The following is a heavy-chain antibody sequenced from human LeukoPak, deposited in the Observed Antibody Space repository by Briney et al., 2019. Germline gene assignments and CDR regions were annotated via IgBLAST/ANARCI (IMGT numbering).Heavy chain of an antibody. CDR2: IYYSGST. D-gene: IGHD3-3*01. J-gene: IGHJ5*02. CDR1: GGSISSYY. V-gene: IGHV4-59*03. Sequence: SETLSLTCTVSGGSISSYYWSWIRQPPGKGLEWIGYIYYSGSTNYNPSLKSRVTMSVDTSKSQFSLKLNSVTAADTAIYYCVSGYDFWKRNWFDPWGQGTLVTVSS. CDR3: VSGYDFWKRNWFDP.